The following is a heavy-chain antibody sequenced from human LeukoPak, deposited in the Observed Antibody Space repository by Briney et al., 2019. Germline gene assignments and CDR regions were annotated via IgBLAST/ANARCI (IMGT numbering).Heavy chain of an antibody. Sequence: ASVKVSCKASGYTFTSYGISWVRQAPGQGLEWMGWISAYNGNTNYAQRLQGRVTMTTDTSTSTAYMELRSLRSDDTAVYYCARRFIAVAAGYYYYYMDVWGKGTTVTISS. V-gene: IGHV1-18*01. CDR1: GYTFTSYG. J-gene: IGHJ6*03. CDR3: ARRFIAVAAGYYYYYMDV. CDR2: ISAYNGNT. D-gene: IGHD6-19*01.